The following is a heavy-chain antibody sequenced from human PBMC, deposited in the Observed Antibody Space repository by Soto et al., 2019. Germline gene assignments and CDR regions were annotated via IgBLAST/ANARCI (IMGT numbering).Heavy chain of an antibody. CDR1: GGTFSSYA. D-gene: IGHD3-22*01. V-gene: IGHV1-69*01. CDR3: VRGLRYYDSSGYNAFDI. CDR2: IIPIFGTA. Sequence: QVQLVQSGAEVKKPGSSVKVSCKASGGTFSSYAISWVRQAPGQGLEWMGGIIPIFGTANYAQKFQGRVTITADESTSTGYMELSSLRSEDTAVYYCVRGLRYYDSSGYNAFDIWGQGTMVTVSS. J-gene: IGHJ3*02.